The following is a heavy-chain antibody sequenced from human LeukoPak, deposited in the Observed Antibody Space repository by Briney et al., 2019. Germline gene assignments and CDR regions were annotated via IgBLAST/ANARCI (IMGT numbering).Heavy chain of an antibody. Sequence: GGSLRLSCAASGFTFSSYSMNWVRQAPGKGLEWVSSISSSSSYIYYADSVKGRFTISRDNAKNSLYLQMNSLRAEDTAVYYCARWDIVVVPAAPAYYYMDVWGKGTTVTVSS. CDR2: ISSSSSYI. V-gene: IGHV3-21*01. CDR3: ARWDIVVVPAAPAYYYMDV. D-gene: IGHD2-2*01. CDR1: GFTFSSYS. J-gene: IGHJ6*03.